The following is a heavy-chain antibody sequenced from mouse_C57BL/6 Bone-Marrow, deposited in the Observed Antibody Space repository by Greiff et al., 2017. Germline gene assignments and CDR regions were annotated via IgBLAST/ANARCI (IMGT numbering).Heavy chain of an antibody. CDR2: ISDGGSYT. Sequence: EVMLVESGGGLVKPGGSLKLSCAASGFTFSSYAMSWVRQTPEKRLEWVATISDGGSYTYYPDNVKGRFTISRDNAKNHLYLQMSHLKSEDTAMYYCARDRAITTVVATDAMDYWGQGTSVTVSS. CDR3: ARDRAITTVVATDAMDY. D-gene: IGHD1-1*01. J-gene: IGHJ4*01. V-gene: IGHV5-4*01. CDR1: GFTFSSYA.